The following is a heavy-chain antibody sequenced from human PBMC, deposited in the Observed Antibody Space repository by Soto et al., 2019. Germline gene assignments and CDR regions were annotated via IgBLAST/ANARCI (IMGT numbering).Heavy chain of an antibody. D-gene: IGHD5-18*01. CDR2: IIPMFGTA. CDR3: ASGIQLWLRRINNGYSG. Sequence: QVQLVQSGAEVKKPESSVKVSSKAPGGTFSTYAISWVRQAPGQGLEWMGGIIPMFGTANYAQMFQARVTITADESTNTAHSALSSLRPDGTAVYFCASGIQLWLRRINNGYSGWGQGSLVTVSS. CDR1: GGTFSTYA. J-gene: IGHJ4*02. V-gene: IGHV1-69*12.